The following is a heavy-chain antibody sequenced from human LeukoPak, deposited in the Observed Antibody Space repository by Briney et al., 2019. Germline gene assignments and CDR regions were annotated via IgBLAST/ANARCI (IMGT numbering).Heavy chain of an antibody. CDR3: ARDSRSPGYFDY. V-gene: IGHV4-4*07. J-gene: IGHJ4*02. CDR1: GGSISSYY. Sequence: KTSETLSLTCAVSGGSISSYYWSWIRQPAVKGLEWIGRIYTSGSTNYNPSLKSRVTMSVDTSKNQFSLKLSSVTAADTAVYYCARDSRSPGYFDYRGQGTLVTVSS. CDR2: IYTSGST.